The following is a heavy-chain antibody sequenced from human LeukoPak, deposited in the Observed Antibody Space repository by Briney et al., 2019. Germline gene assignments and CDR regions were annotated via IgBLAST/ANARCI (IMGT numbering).Heavy chain of an antibody. V-gene: IGHV3-43*01. CDR1: GFTFDDYT. CDR3: ARQEARGYLYEGLDY. D-gene: IGHD3-22*01. J-gene: IGHJ4*02. Sequence: GGSLRLSCAASGFTFDDYTMHWVRQAPGKGLEWVSLISWDGGSTYYADSVKGRFTISRDNSKNSLYLQMNSLRPDDTAVYSCARQEARGYLYEGLDYWGQGNLVTVSS. CDR2: ISWDGGST.